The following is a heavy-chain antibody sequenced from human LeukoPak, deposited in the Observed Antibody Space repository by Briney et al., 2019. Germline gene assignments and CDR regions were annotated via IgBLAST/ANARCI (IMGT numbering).Heavy chain of an antibody. D-gene: IGHD3-22*01. CDR3: ARAWSTIVVVPTGY. Sequence: ASVKVSCKASGYTFTSYDINWVRQAPGQGLEWMGIINPSGGSTSYAQKFQGRVTMTRDTSTSTVYMELSSLRSEDTAVYYCARAWSTIVVVPTGYWGQGTLVTVSS. CDR2: INPSGGST. CDR1: GYTFTSYD. J-gene: IGHJ4*02. V-gene: IGHV1-46*01.